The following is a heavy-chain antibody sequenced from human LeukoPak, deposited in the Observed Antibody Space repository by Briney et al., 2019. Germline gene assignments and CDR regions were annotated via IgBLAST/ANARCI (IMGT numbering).Heavy chain of an antibody. D-gene: IGHD2-15*01. CDR2: VNPEDGET. CDR1: GYTFTDYY. Sequence: GASVKISCKVSGYTFTDYYMHWVQQAPGKGLEWMGLVNPEDGETIYAEKFQGRVTITADTSTDTAYMELSSLRSEDTAVYYCARALPTSFGYCSGGSCYWFDPWGQGTLVTVSS. J-gene: IGHJ5*02. CDR3: ARALPTSFGYCSGGSCYWFDP. V-gene: IGHV1-69-2*01.